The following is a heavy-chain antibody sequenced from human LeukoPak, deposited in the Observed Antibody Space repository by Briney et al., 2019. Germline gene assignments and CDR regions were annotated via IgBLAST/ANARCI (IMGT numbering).Heavy chain of an antibody. V-gene: IGHV4-31*03. CDR3: ARELRYCSSTSCYAADYYYGMDV. CDR1: GGSISSGGYY. Sequence: SETLSLTCTVSGGSISSGGYYWSWIRQHPEKGLEWIGYIYYSGSTYYNPSLKSRVTISVDTSKNQFSLKLSSVTAADTAVYYCARELRYCSSTSCYAADYYYGMDVWGQGTTVTVSS. J-gene: IGHJ6*02. D-gene: IGHD2-2*01. CDR2: IYYSGST.